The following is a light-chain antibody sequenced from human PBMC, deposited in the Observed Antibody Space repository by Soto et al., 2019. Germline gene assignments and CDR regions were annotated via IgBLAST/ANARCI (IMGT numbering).Light chain of an antibody. V-gene: IGKV3-20*01. J-gene: IGKJ4*01. CDR1: QSVSSSY. CDR3: QQYGRSRLT. Sequence: EIVLTQSPGTLSLSPGERATLSCRASQSVSSSYLAWYQQKPGQAPRLLIYGASSRATGIPDRFSGSGSGTDFTLTISRLEPEDCAVCCCQQYGRSRLTFGRGTKVEIK. CDR2: GAS.